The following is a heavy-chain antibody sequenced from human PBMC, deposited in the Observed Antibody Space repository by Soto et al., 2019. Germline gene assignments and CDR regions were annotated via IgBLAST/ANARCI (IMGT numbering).Heavy chain of an antibody. CDR3: ARDPVRRMSAAGINYFDY. CDR2: ISYDGSNK. V-gene: IGHV3-30-3*01. D-gene: IGHD6-13*01. Sequence: GGSLRLSCAASGFTFSSYAMHWVRQAPGKGLEWVAVISYDGSNKYYADSVKGRFTISRDNSKNTLYLQMNSLRAEDTAVYYCARDPVRRMSAAGINYFDYWGQGTLVTVSS. CDR1: GFTFSSYA. J-gene: IGHJ4*02.